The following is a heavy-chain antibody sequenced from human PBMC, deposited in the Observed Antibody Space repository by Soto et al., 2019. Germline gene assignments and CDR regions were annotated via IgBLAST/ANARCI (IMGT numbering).Heavy chain of an antibody. CDR2: ISYDGSNK. Sequence: GGSLRLSCAASGFTFSSYGMHWVRQAPGKGLEWVAVISYDGSNKYYADSVKGRFTISRDNSKNTLYLQMNSLRAEDTAVYYCANLYGDKAYDYWGPGTLDPVSS. V-gene: IGHV3-30*18. D-gene: IGHD4-17*01. CDR3: ANLYGDKAYDY. CDR1: GFTFSSYG. J-gene: IGHJ4*02.